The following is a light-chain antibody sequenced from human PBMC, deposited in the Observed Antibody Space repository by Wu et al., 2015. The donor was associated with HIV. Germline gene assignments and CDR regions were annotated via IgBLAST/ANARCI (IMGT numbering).Light chain of an antibody. J-gene: IGKJ3*01. CDR1: QAISSY. CDR2: AAS. V-gene: IGKV1-8*01. CDR3: QQYSSYPFT. Sequence: AIRITQSPSSLSASTGDRVTITCRASQAISSYLAWYQQKPGKAPKLLIYAASTLQSGVPSRFSGSGSGTDFTLIISRLQSEDFATYYCQQYSSYPFTFGPGTQSGYQT.